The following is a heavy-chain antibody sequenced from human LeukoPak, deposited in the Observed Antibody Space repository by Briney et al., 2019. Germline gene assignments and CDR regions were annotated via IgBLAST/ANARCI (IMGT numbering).Heavy chain of an antibody. J-gene: IGHJ6*04. CDR1: GYRFTGYY. CDR2: INPNSGGT. V-gene: IGHV1-2*02. Sequence: VASVKVSCKASGYRFTGYYIHWVRQAPGQGLEWMGWINPNSGGTNYAEKFQGRVTMTRDTSISTAYMELSSLRSEDTAVYYCASATLRCSGGSCYEMDVWGKGTTVTVSS. D-gene: IGHD2-15*01. CDR3: ASATLRCSGGSCYEMDV.